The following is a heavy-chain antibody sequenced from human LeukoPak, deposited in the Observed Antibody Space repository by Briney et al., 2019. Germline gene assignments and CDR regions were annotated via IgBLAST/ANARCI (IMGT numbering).Heavy chain of an antibody. J-gene: IGHJ4*02. CDR2: INSSSSYI. D-gene: IGHD1-14*01. V-gene: IGHV3-21*01. Sequence: GGSLRLSCAASGFTFSSYSMNWVHQAPGKGLEWVSSINSSSSYIYYADSVKGRFTISRDNAKNSLCLQMNSLRAEDTAVYYCARESPQRSTGSEEDYWGQGTLVTVSS. CDR3: ARESPQRSTGSEEDY. CDR1: GFTFSSYS.